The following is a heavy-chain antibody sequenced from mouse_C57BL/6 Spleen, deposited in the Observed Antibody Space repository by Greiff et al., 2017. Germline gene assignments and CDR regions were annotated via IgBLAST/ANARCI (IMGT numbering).Heavy chain of an antibody. V-gene: IGHV1-9*01. D-gene: IGHD3-2*02. CDR2: ILPGSGST. J-gene: IGHJ4*01. CDR3: ARAQAAYAMDY. CDR1: GYTFTGYW. Sequence: VKLMESGAELMKPGASVKLSCKATGYTFTGYWIEWVKQRPGHGLEWIGEILPGSGSTTYNAKFKGKATFTADTSSNPAYMQLSSLTTEDSAIYYCARAQAAYAMDYWGQGTSVTVSS.